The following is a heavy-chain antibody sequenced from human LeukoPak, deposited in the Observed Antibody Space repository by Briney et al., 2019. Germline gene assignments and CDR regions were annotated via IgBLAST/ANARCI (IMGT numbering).Heavy chain of an antibody. V-gene: IGHV3-30*01. Sequence: GGSLRLSCAASGFTFSSYAMHWVRQAPGKGLEWVAVISYDGSNKYYADSVKGRFTISRDNSKNTLYLQMNSLRAEDTAVYYCARSRWELLQFDYWGQGTLVTASS. CDR1: GFTFSSYA. CDR3: ARSRWELLQFDY. J-gene: IGHJ4*02. CDR2: ISYDGSNK. D-gene: IGHD1-26*01.